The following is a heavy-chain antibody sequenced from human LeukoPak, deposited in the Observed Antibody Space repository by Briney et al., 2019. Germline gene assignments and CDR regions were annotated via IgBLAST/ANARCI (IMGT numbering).Heavy chain of an antibody. CDR1: GFTFSSYS. Sequence: TGGSLRLSCAASGFTFSSYSMNWVRQAPGKGLEWVSSISSSSSYIYYADSVKGRFTISRDNAKNSLYLQMNSLRAEDTAVYYCAREENSSGWDNYYYYMDVWGKGTTVTVSS. D-gene: IGHD6-19*01. V-gene: IGHV3-21*01. CDR2: ISSSSSYI. J-gene: IGHJ6*03. CDR3: AREENSSGWDNYYYYMDV.